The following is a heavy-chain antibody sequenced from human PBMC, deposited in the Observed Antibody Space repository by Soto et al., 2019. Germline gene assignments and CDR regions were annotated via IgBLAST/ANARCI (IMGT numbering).Heavy chain of an antibody. J-gene: IGHJ4*02. CDR2: ITSDTNTI. D-gene: IGHD6-19*01. Sequence: EVQLVESGGGLVQPGGSLRLTCAASGFPFSIYSMNWVRQAPGKGLEWSSYITSDTNTIKYADSVKGRFTISRDNAKNLVYLQMNSLRDEDTAVYFCARSVEGHFDYWGQGTVVPVSS. CDR3: ARSVEGHFDY. CDR1: GFPFSIYS. V-gene: IGHV3-48*02.